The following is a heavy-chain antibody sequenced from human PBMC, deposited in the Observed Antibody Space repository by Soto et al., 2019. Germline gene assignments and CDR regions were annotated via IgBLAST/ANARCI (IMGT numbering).Heavy chain of an antibody. V-gene: IGHV3-30-3*01. Sequence: QVQLVESGGDVVQPGRSLRLSCAASGSTFSSYDIHLVRHGPGKGLEWVAHISPDGNKAYYADSVKGRFIISRDNARNTVYLQVNSLSPEDTAVYHCVRGPSHGAFDIWCQGTLVTVSS. CDR3: VRGPSHGAFDI. CDR2: ISPDGNKA. J-gene: IGHJ3*02. CDR1: GSTFSSYD.